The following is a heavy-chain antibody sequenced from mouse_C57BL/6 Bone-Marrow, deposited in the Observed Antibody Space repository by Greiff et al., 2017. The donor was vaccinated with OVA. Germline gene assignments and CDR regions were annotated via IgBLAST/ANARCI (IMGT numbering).Heavy chain of an antibody. V-gene: IGHV1-82*01. J-gene: IGHJ2*01. CDR2: IYPGDGDT. CDR1: GYAFSSSW. CDR3: ARSLTTVVASVYFDY. Sequence: QVQLQQSGPELVKPGASVKISCKASGYAFSSSWMNWVKQRPGKGLEWIGRIYPGDGDTNYNGKFKGKATLTADKSSSTAYMQLSSLTSEDSAVYFCARSLTTVVASVYFDYWGQGTTLTVSS. D-gene: IGHD1-1*01.